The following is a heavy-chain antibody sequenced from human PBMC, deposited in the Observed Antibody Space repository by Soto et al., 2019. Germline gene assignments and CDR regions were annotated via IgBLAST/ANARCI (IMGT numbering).Heavy chain of an antibody. CDR3: ARVGYSSTRTTFHYHGLDV. V-gene: IGHV1-46*01. CDR1: GYNFTSHY. Sequence: ASVKVSCKASGYNFTSHYMHWVRQAPGQGLESMGIIYPRGGTTIYAQKFQGRVTMTRDTSTHTFYMELSSLRSEDTAMYYCARVGYSSTRTTFHYHGLDVWGQGTTVTVSS. CDR2: IYPRGGTT. J-gene: IGHJ6*02. D-gene: IGHD3-22*01.